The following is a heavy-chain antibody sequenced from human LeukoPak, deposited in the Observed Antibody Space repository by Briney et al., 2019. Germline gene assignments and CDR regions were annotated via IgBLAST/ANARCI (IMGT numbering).Heavy chain of an antibody. D-gene: IGHD3-22*01. CDR1: GFTFSSYE. CDR3: ARDKGGYYFGPFDY. J-gene: IGHJ4*02. Sequence: GGSLRLSCAASGFTFSSYEMNWVRQAPGKGLVWVSRINSDGSSTSYADSVKGRFTISRDNAKNTLYLQMNSLRAEDTAVYYCARDKGGYYFGPFDYWGQGTLVTVSS. V-gene: IGHV3-74*01. CDR2: INSDGSST.